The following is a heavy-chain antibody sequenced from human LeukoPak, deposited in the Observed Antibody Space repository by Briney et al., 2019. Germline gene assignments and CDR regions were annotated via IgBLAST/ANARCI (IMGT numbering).Heavy chain of an antibody. CDR3: ARDLGGDLKDYYYGTDV. V-gene: IGHV1-2*02. Sequence: ASVKVSCKASGYTFTGYYMHWVRQAPGQGLEWMGWINPNSGGTNYAQKFQGRVTMTRDTSISTAYMELGRLRSDDTAVYYCARDLGGDLKDYYYGTDVWGQGTTVTVSS. D-gene: IGHD2-21*02. J-gene: IGHJ6*02. CDR1: GYTFTGYY. CDR2: INPNSGGT.